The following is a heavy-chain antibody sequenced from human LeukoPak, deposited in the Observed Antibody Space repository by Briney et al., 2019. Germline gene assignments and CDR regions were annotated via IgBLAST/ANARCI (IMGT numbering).Heavy chain of an antibody. CDR2: IYSDGRT. CDR3: ARDSGRIDAFDI. D-gene: IGHD3-10*01. J-gene: IGHJ3*02. CDR1: GFTVSTNY. V-gene: IGHV3-53*01. Sequence: GGSLRLSCAASGFTVSTNYMSWVRQAPGKGLEWVSVIYSDGRTYYADSVKGRFTISRDNSKNTLYLQMNSLRAEDTAVYYCARDSGRIDAFDIWGQGTMVTVSS.